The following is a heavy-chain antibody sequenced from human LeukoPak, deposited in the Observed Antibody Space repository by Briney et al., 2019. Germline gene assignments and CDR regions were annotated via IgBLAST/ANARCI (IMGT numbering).Heavy chain of an antibody. Sequence: SETLSLTCAVYGGSFRGYWWSWVRQPPGKGLEWIGQINHSGSTNYNPSLKSRVTISVDTSKNQFSLKLTSVTAADTAVYYCARGTPGYWGQGSLVTVSS. CDR1: GGSFRGYW. V-gene: IGHV4-34*01. J-gene: IGHJ4*02. CDR2: INHSGST. CDR3: ARGTPGY.